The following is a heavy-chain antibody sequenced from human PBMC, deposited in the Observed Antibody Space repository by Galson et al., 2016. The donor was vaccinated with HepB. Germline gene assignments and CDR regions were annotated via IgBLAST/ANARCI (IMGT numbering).Heavy chain of an antibody. CDR2: ISHDGSNK. J-gene: IGHJ2*01. D-gene: IGHD3-9*01. Sequence: SLRLSCAASGFIFSSYAMHWVRQAPGKGLEWVAVISHDGSNKYYADSVKGRFTISRDNSKKTLYLQMNSLRAEDTAVYYCAKNLNYDIMTGYYANWYFDLWGRGTLVTVSS. CDR3: AKNLNYDIMTGYYANWYFDL. V-gene: IGHV3-30-3*02. CDR1: GFIFSSYA.